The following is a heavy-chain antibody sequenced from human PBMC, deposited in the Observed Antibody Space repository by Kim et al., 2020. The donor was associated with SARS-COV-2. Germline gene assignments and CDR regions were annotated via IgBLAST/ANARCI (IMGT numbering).Heavy chain of an antibody. V-gene: IGHV3-23*01. CDR2: ISGSGGST. J-gene: IGHJ4*01. Sequence: GGSLRLSCAASGFTFSSYAMSWVRQAPGKGLEWVSAISGSGGSTYYADSVKGRFTISRDNSKNTLYLQMNSLRAEDTAVYYCAKDQMWLVRFYNRDYWGHGLLVNIYS. D-gene: IGHD6-19*01. CDR1: GFTFSSYA. CDR3: AKDQMWLVRFYNRDY.